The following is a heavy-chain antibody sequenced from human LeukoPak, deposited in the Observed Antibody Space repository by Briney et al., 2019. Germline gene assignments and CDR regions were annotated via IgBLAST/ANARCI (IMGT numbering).Heavy chain of an antibody. V-gene: IGHV1-46*01. CDR2: INPSGGST. Sequence: ASVKVSCKASGYTFTSYYMHWVRQAPGQGLEWMGIINPSGGSTSYAQKFQGRVTMTRDTSTSTVYMELSSLRSEDTAVYYCARESYYSSTSSQNYYYYGMDVWGQGTTVTVSS. CDR1: GYTFTSYY. CDR3: ARESYYSSTSSQNYYYYGMDV. D-gene: IGHD2-2*01. J-gene: IGHJ6*02.